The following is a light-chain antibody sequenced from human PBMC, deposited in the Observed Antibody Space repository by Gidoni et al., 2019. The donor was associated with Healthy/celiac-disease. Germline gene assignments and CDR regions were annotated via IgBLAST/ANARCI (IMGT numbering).Light chain of an antibody. V-gene: IGKV3-15*01. CDR1: QSVSSN. J-gene: IGKJ5*01. Sequence: EIVMTQSPATLPVSPGERATLSCRASQSVSSNLDWYQQKPGQAPRLLIYGASTRATGIPARFSGSVSGTEFTLTISSLQSEDFAVYYCQQYNNWPPLTFGQGTRLEIK. CDR2: GAS. CDR3: QQYNNWPPLT.